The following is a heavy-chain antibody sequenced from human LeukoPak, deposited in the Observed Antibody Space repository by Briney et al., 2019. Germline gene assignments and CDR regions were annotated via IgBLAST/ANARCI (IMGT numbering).Heavy chain of an antibody. CDR1: GYTFTCYG. V-gene: IGHV1-18*01. CDR3: ARDAMFDYGDYGDFDY. CDR2: ISAYNGNT. J-gene: IGHJ4*02. D-gene: IGHD4-17*01. Sequence: ASVKVSCKASGYTFTCYGISWVRQAPGQGLEWMGWISAYNGNTNYAQKLQGRVTMTTDTSTSTAYMELRSLRSDDTAVYYCARDAMFDYGDYGDFDYWGQGTLVTVSS.